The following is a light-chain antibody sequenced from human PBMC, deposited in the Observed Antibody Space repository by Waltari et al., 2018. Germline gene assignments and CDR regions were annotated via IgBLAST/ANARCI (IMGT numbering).Light chain of an antibody. CDR3: SSYTSSSTLVV. J-gene: IGLJ2*01. CDR1: SSDVGGYNY. CDR2: DVS. V-gene: IGLV2-14*03. Sequence: SSDVGGYNYVSWYQQHPGKAPKLMIYDVSNRPSGVSNRFSGSKSGNTASLTISGLQAEDEADYYCSSYTSSSTLVVFGGGTKLTVL.